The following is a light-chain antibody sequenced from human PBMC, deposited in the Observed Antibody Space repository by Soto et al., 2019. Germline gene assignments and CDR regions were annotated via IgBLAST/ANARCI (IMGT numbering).Light chain of an antibody. Sequence: EIVMTQSPVTLSVSPGERATLSCRASQSVASNLAWYQQKPGQAPRLLIYGASTRATGIPARFSGSGSGTEFTLTISSLQPDDFATYYCQQYSIYWNTFGQGTRLEIK. CDR1: QSVASN. CDR2: GAS. J-gene: IGKJ5*01. V-gene: IGKV3-15*01. CDR3: QQYSIYWNT.